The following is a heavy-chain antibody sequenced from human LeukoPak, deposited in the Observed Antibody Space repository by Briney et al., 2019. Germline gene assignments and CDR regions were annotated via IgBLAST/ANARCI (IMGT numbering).Heavy chain of an antibody. V-gene: IGHV3-48*01. CDR2: VSSSSSTI. CDR3: GRDRRGFRVRGYYFDY. D-gene: IGHD3-22*01. CDR1: GFTFSSYS. Sequence: GGSLRLSCAASGFTFSSYSMNWVRQAPGKGLEWVSYVSSSSSTIYYADSVKGRFTISRDNAKNSLYLQMNSLRAEDTAVYYCGRDRRGFRVRGYYFDYWGQGTLVTVSS. J-gene: IGHJ4*02.